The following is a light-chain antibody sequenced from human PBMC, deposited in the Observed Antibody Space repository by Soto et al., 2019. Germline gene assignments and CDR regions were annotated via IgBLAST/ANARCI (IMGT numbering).Light chain of an antibody. J-gene: IGKJ5*01. CDR3: QQLDSYPIT. Sequence: DIQLTQSPSFLSASVVDRVAITCRASQGISSFLAWYQQKPGKAPGLLIYDASTLQSGVPSRFSGSGSGTEFTLTISSLQPEDFATYYCQQLDSYPITFGQGTRLEIK. CDR2: DAS. V-gene: IGKV1-9*01. CDR1: QGISSF.